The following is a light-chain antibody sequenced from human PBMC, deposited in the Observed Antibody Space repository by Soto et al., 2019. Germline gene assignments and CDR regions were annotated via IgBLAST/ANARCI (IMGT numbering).Light chain of an antibody. CDR1: QSISTW. CDR2: TAS. CDR3: QQHNSYPRT. Sequence: DIPMTQSPSTLSASVGDRVTITCRASQSISTWLAWYQQKPGKAPKLLIYTASNLERGVPSRFSGSGSGTEFTLTISSPQPDDFATYYCQQHNSYPRTFGQGTKVEIK. J-gene: IGKJ1*01. V-gene: IGKV1-5*03.